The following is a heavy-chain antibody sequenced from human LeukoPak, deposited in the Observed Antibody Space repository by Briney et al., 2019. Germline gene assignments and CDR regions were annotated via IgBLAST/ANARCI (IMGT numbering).Heavy chain of an antibody. D-gene: IGHD3-3*01. CDR2: IEQAGSEK. V-gene: IGHV3-7*01. J-gene: IGHJ4*02. CDR1: GLIFSNYW. Sequence: GGSLRLSCAASGLIFSNYWMSWFRQAPGKGLEWVANIEQAGSEKYYVDSAKGRFTISRDNAKDSLYLQMNSLTAEDTAVYYCARGHTILAYWGQGTLVTVSS. CDR3: ARGHTILAY.